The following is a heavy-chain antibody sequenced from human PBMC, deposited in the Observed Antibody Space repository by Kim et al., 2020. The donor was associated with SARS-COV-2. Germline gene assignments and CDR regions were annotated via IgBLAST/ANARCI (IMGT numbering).Heavy chain of an antibody. D-gene: IGHD2-15*01. CDR3: ARDDCSGGSCQKYYYYMDV. V-gene: IGHV3-11*01. Sequence: GRFTISRDNAKNLLYLQMNSLRDEDTAVYYCARDDCSGGSCQKYYYYMDVWGKGTTVIVSS. J-gene: IGHJ6*03.